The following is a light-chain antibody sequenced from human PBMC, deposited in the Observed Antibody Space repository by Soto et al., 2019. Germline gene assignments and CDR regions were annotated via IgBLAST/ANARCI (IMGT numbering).Light chain of an antibody. V-gene: IGLV1-44*01. J-gene: IGLJ7*01. CDR3: AAWDDNLNGYV. CDR2: NNN. CDR1: SSNIGSNG. Sequence: QSVLTQSPSASGTPGQRVTIFCSGSSSNIGSNGANWYQHLPGTAPKLLIYNNNQRPSGVPDRFSGSKSGTSASLAISGLQSGDEADYYCAAWDDNLNGYVFGIGTQLTVL.